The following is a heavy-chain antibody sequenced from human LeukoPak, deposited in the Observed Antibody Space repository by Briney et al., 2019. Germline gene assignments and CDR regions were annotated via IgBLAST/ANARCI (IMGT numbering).Heavy chain of an antibody. CDR1: GFTFSSYE. CDR3: ARDIGDDAFDI. D-gene: IGHD2-15*01. J-gene: IGHJ3*02. V-gene: IGHV3-48*03. Sequence: GGSLRLSCAASGFTFSSYEMNWVRQAPGKGLEWDSYISSSGSTIYYADSVKGRFTISRDNAKNSLYLQMNSLRAEDTAVYYCARDIGDDAFDIWGQGTMVTVSS. CDR2: ISSSGSTI.